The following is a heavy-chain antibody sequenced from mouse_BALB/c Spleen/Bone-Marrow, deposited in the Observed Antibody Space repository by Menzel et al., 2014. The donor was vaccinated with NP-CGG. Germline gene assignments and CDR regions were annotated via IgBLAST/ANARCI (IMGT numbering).Heavy chain of an antibody. CDR1: GFSLTDYG. D-gene: IGHD2-10*02. CDR2: IWGDGTT. Sequence: QVQLQQSGPGLVAPSQSLSITCTVSGFSLTDYGINWVRQPPGKGLEWLGMIWGDGTTDYNSALRSRLSINKDNSRSXVFLKMNSLQTDDTARYYCAREKYGNYYAMGYWGQGTSVAVSP. V-gene: IGHV2-6-7*01. J-gene: IGHJ4*01. CDR3: AREKYGNYYAMGY.